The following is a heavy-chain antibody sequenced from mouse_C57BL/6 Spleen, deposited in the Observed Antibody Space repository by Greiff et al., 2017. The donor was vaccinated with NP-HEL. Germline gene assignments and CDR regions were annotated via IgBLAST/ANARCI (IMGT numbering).Heavy chain of an antibody. CDR2: IHPNSGST. CDR1: GYTFTSYW. J-gene: IGHJ3*01. D-gene: IGHD2-3*01. V-gene: IGHV1-64*01. Sequence: QLKQSGAELVKPGASVKLSCKASGYTFTSYWMHWVKQRPGQGLEWIGMIHPNSGSTNYNEKFKSKATLTVDKSSSTAYMQLSSLTSEDSAVYYCARFDCYHEWFAYWGQGTLVTVSA. CDR3: ARFDCYHEWFAY.